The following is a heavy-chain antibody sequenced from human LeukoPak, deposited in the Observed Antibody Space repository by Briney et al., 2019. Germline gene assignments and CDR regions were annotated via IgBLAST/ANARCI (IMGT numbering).Heavy chain of an antibody. V-gene: IGHV3-21*01. CDR1: GFTFSSYS. J-gene: IGHJ4*02. CDR2: ISSSSSHI. CDR3: ARDGGDFWAAGNFDY. D-gene: IGHD3-3*01. Sequence: GGSLRLSCAASGFTFSSYSMNWVRQAPGKGLEWVSSISSSSSHIYYADSVKGRFTISRDNAKNSLYLQMNSLRAEDTAVYYCARDGGDFWAAGNFDYWGQGTLVTVSS.